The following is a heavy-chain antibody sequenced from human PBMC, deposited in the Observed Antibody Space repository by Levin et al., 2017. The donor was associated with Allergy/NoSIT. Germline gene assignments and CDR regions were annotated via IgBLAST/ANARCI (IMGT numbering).Heavy chain of an antibody. V-gene: IGHV3-7*01. D-gene: IGHD2/OR15-2a*01. CDR3: ARSTTPGYYYYYGMDV. J-gene: IGHJ6*02. CDR2: IKQDGSEK. Sequence: GESLKISCAASGFTFSSYWMSWVRQAPGKGLEWVANIKQDGSEKYYVDSVKGRFTISRDNAKNSLYLQMNSLRAEDTAVYYCARSTTPGYYYYYGMDVWGQGTTVTVSS. CDR1: GFTFSSYW.